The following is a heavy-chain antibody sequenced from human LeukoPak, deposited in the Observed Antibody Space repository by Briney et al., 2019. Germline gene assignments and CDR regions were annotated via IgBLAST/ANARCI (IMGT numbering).Heavy chain of an antibody. J-gene: IGHJ5*02. V-gene: IGHV3-15*01. CDR1: GFTFSSYG. Sequence: GGSLRLSCAASGFTFSSYGMSWVRQAPGKGLEWVGRIKSKTDGGTTDYAAPVKGRFTISRDDSKNTLYLQMNSLKTEDTAVYYCTTQFSTYCSSTSCQGWDNWFDPWGQGTLVTVSS. CDR3: TTQFSTYCSSTSCQGWDNWFDP. D-gene: IGHD2-2*01. CDR2: IKSKTDGGTT.